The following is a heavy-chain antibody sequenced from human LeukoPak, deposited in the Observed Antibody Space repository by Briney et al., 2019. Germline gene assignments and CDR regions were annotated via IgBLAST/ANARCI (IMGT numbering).Heavy chain of an antibody. CDR1: GYTFTGYY. CDR3: ARCTSGSFNAQFDY. CDR2: INPNSGGT. V-gene: IGHV1-2*02. Sequence: GASVKVSCKASGYTFTGYYMHWVRQAPGQGLEWMGWINPNSGGTNYAQKFQGRVTMTRDTSISTAYMELSRLRSDDTAVYYCARCTSGSFNAQFDYWGQGTLGTVSS. J-gene: IGHJ4*02. D-gene: IGHD1-26*01.